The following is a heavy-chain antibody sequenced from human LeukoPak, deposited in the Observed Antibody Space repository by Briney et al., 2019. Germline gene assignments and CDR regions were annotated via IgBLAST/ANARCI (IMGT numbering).Heavy chain of an antibody. D-gene: IGHD2-2*01. V-gene: IGHV1-2*02. CDR1: GYTFTGFW. J-gene: IGHJ5*01. CDR3: TRGVLPARFDS. CDR2: INPNNGGT. Sequence: ASVTVSCKASGYTFTGFWIHWVRQAPGQGFEWMGWINPNNGGTNYSQKFQGRVTMTRDTSTSTVYMELSSLISDDTAVYYCTRGVLPARFDSWGQGTLVTVTS.